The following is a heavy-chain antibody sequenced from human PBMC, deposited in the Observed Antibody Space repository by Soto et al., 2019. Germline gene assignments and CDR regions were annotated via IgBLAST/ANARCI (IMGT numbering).Heavy chain of an antibody. V-gene: IGHV3-23*01. J-gene: IGHJ4*02. CDR1: GFTFSSYE. CDR3: AREGNGWSYFDY. D-gene: IGHD6-19*01. Sequence: GSLRLSCAASGFTFSSYEMNWVRQAPGKGLEWVSAISGSGGSTYYADSVKGRFAISRDNSKNTLYLQMNSLRAEDTAVYYCAREGNGWSYFDYWGQGTMVTVSS. CDR2: ISGSGGST.